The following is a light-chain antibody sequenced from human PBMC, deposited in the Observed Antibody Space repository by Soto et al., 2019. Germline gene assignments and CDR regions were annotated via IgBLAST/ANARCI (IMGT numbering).Light chain of an antibody. Sequence: LTQPPSVSGSPGQSVAISCTGTSSDVGSSNGVSWYQQPPGTAPKLMIYDVSNRPSGVPDRFSGSKSGNTASLTISGLQAEDEADYYCSSYTSSSTYVFGTGTKVTVL. CDR1: SSDVGSSNG. CDR2: DVS. CDR3: SSYTSSSTYV. J-gene: IGLJ1*01. V-gene: IGLV2-18*02.